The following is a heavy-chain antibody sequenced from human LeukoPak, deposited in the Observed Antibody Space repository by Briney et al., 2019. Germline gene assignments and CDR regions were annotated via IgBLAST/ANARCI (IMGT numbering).Heavy chain of an antibody. Sequence: ASVKVSCKASGYSFSSYDINWVRQAPGQGLEWMGWISAYNGDTKYPQKLQDRVTMTKGTSTNTAYMELRSLRSDDTAVYFCARTVAGGYSFGPYFDSWGQGTLVTVSS. CDR1: GYSFSSYD. V-gene: IGHV1-18*01. J-gene: IGHJ4*02. CDR2: ISAYNGDT. D-gene: IGHD5-18*01. CDR3: ARTVAGGYSFGPYFDS.